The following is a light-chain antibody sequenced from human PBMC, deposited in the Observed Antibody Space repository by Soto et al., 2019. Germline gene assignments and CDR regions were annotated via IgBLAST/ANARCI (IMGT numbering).Light chain of an antibody. CDR1: QSISGW. CDR3: QQDSSYSS. J-gene: IGKJ2*01. V-gene: IGKV1-5*01. CDR2: DAC. Sequence: DIQMTQSPSTLSASVGDRVTITCRASQSISGWLAWYQQKPWQAPNLLISDACSLESGVPSRFRGSGSGTEFTLTISGLQPDDFATYFCQQDSSYSSFGQGTKLEIK.